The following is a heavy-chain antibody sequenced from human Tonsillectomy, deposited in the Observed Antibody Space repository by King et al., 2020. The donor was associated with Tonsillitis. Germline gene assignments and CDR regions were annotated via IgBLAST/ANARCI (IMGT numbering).Heavy chain of an antibody. CDR2: IRRKDYGGTT. CDR1: GFTFGAYA. D-gene: IGHD3-22*01. V-gene: IGHV3-49*03. CDR3: TRGPDSPYYYDSSGYYDAFDI. J-gene: IGHJ3*02. Sequence: VQLVESGGGLVQPGRSLRLSCTASGFTFGAYAMSWFRQAPGKGLEWVGFIRRKDYGGTTEYAASVKGRFTISRDDSKSIAYLQMNSLKTEDTAVYYCTRGPDSPYYYDSSGYYDAFDIWGQGTMVTVSS.